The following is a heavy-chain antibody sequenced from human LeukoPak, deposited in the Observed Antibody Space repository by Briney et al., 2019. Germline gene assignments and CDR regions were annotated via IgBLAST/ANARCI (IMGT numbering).Heavy chain of an antibody. CDR3: ARELGIAAAGYYMDV. D-gene: IGHD6-13*01. CDR1: GFTFSSYG. V-gene: IGHV3-33*01. J-gene: IGHJ6*03. CDR2: MWYDGSNK. Sequence: PRRSLRLSCPAPGFTFSSYGMHWVRHAPGQGLERVAAMWYDGSNKYYADSVKGRFTISRDNSKNTLYLQMNSLRAEDTAVYYCARELGIAAAGYYMDVWGKGTTVTVSS.